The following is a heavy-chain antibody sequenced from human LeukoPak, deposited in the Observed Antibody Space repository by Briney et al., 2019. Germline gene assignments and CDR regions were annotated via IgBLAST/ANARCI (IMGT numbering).Heavy chain of an antibody. D-gene: IGHD4-17*01. CDR1: GGSISSYY. CDR2: IYYSGST. CDR3: ARDDTVSMDV. V-gene: IGHV4-59*01. J-gene: IGHJ6*02. Sequence: SETLSLTCTVSGGSISSYYWSWIRQPPGKGLEWIGYIYYSGSTNYNPSLKSRVTISVDTSKNQFSLKLSSVTAADTAVYYCARDDTVSMDVWGRGTTVTVSS.